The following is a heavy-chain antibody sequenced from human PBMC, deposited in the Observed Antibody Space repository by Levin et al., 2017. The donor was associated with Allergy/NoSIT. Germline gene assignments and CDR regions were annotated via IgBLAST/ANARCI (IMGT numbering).Heavy chain of an antibody. D-gene: IGHD3-22*01. CDR1: GFIFEDYA. CDR2: IRGEAYGATT. J-gene: IGHJ6*03. CDR3: SRRHTIVVSGGIDYYYMDV. Sequence: GGSLRLSCSASGFIFEDYAIYWFRQAPGKGLEWVGFIRGEAYGATTQYAASVTGRFTISRDDSKSTAYLQMNSLKTEDSAVYYCSRRHTIVVSGGIDYYYMDVWGTGTTVTVSS. V-gene: IGHV3-49*03.